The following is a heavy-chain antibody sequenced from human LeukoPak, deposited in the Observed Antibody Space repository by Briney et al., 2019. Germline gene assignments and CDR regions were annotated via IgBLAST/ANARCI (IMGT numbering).Heavy chain of an antibody. J-gene: IGHJ2*01. Sequence: SETLSLTCTVSGSSISNYYWSWIRQPPGKGLEWIGYIYYSGSTYYNPSLKSRVTISVDTSKNQFSLKLSSVTAADTAVYYCARDYHGGNTYWYFDLWGRGTLVTVSS. CDR1: GSSISNYY. D-gene: IGHD4-23*01. V-gene: IGHV4-59*06. CDR2: IYYSGST. CDR3: ARDYHGGNTYWYFDL.